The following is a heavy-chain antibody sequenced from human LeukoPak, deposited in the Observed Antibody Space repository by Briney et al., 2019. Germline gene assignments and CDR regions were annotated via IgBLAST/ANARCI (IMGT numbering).Heavy chain of an antibody. V-gene: IGHV3-30-3*01. CDR2: ISYDGSNK. Sequence: PGRSLRLSCAASGFTFSSYAMHWVRQAPGKGLEWVAVISYDGSNKYYADSVKGRFTISRDNSKNTLYLQMNSLRAEDTAVYYCARDYNALGAFTSFDYWGQGTLVTVSS. D-gene: IGHD3-16*01. CDR3: ARDYNALGAFTSFDY. J-gene: IGHJ4*02. CDR1: GFTFSSYA.